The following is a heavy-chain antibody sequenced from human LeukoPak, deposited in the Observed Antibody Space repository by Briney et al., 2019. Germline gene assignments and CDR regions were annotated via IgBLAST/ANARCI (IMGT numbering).Heavy chain of an antibody. CDR1: GGSISSYY. J-gene: IGHJ3*02. Sequence: SETLSLTCTVSGGSISSYYWSWIRQPPGKGLEWIAYISDIGSINYNPSLKSRVTISLETSKNQFSLKLSSVTAADTAVYYCARPLGGSYYGDAFDIWGQGTMVTVSS. D-gene: IGHD1-26*01. V-gene: IGHV4-59*01. CDR3: ARPLGGSYYGDAFDI. CDR2: ISDIGSI.